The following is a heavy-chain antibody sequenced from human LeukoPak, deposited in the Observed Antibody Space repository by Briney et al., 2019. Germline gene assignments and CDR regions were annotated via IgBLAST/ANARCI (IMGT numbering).Heavy chain of an antibody. CDR2: IFYSGST. V-gene: IGHV4-59*11. CDR1: GVSISSHY. J-gene: IGHJ6*03. Sequence: SETLSLTCTVSGVSISSHYGSWIRQPPGKGLEWIGYIFYSGSTNYNPSLESRVTISVDTSKNQFSLKVSSVTAADTAVYYCAGGEYYYYMDVWGKGTTVTVSS. CDR3: AGGEYYYYMDV.